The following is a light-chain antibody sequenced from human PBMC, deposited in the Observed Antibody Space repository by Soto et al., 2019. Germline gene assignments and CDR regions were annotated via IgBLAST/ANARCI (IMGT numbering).Light chain of an antibody. CDR2: DAS. CDR1: QDISHY. V-gene: IGKV1-33*01. CDR3: QQFNNLPWT. J-gene: IGKJ1*01. Sequence: DIQMTQSPSSLSASVGDRVTITCQASQDISHYLNWYQQKPGKAPKLLIYDASNLETGVPSKFSGGGSGTDFIFTISSLQPEDIATYYCQQFNNLPWTFGQGTKVEIE.